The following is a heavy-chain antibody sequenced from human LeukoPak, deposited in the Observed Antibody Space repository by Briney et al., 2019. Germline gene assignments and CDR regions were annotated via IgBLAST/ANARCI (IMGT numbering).Heavy chain of an antibody. V-gene: IGHV2-5*02. Sequence: SGPTLVKPTQTLTLTCTFSGFSLSSSGVGVGWIRQPPGKALEWLAYIYWDDDNRYSPSLKTRLTVTKDTSKNEVVLTMTNMDPADTGTYLCAHRLVREGAWFDPWGQGTLVTVSS. CDR1: GFSLSSSGVG. CDR3: AHRLVREGAWFDP. J-gene: IGHJ5*02. CDR2: IYWDDDN. D-gene: IGHD3-10*01.